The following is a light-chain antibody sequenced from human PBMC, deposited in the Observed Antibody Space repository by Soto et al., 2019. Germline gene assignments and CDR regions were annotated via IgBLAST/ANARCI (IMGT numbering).Light chain of an antibody. Sequence: DIQMTQSPSFVSASVGDRVTITCRASQSIDNWLAWYQQKPGKAPKLLIYDASTLESGVSSGFSGSGSGTEFTLTISSLRPDDSATYYCQHYDTFPYTFGQGTKLEIK. J-gene: IGKJ2*01. CDR1: QSIDNW. CDR2: DAS. CDR3: QHYDTFPYT. V-gene: IGKV1-5*01.